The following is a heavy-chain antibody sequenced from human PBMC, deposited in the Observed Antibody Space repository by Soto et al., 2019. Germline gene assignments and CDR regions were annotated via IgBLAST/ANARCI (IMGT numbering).Heavy chain of an antibody. CDR1: GFTFGSYS. CDR2: ISSSSSYI. Sequence: GSLSFSCAASGFTFGSYSMNSFRHSPMNWLEWVSAISSSSSYICYADSVKGRFTISRDNTKNSLYLQMNSLRAEDTAVYYCARDSNKDDFLSGPNWFDPWGQGTLVTVSS. D-gene: IGHD3-3*01. V-gene: IGHV3-21*01. CDR3: ARDSNKDDFLSGPNWFDP. J-gene: IGHJ5*02.